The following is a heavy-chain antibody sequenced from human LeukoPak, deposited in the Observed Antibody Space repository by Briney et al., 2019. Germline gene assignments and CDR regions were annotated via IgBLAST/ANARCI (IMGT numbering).Heavy chain of an antibody. J-gene: IGHJ5*02. Sequence: GGSLTLSCAASGFTLSSNCMTWVCQAQGKGQEWVSLIYSGDTTYYADSVKGRFTISRDNSKHTLYLQMNSLRADDTAVYYCARDLAAPYGTWFDPWGQGTLVTVSS. CDR2: IYSGDTT. D-gene: IGHD6-6*01. V-gene: IGHV3-53*01. CDR1: GFTLSSNC. CDR3: ARDLAAPYGTWFDP.